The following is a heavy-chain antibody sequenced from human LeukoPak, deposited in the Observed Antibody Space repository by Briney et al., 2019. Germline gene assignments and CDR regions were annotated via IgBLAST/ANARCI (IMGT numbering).Heavy chain of an antibody. V-gene: IGHV3-30-3*01. CDR3: ARDTRSDIVATDFYLGY. J-gene: IGHJ4*02. Sequence: PGGSLRLSRAASGFSFRTTTMHWVRQAPGKGLEWVAVISYDGSNKYYADSVKGRFTISRDNSKNTLYLQMNSLRAEDTAVYYCARDTRSDIVATDFYLGYWGQGTLVTVSS. CDR2: ISYDGSNK. D-gene: IGHD5-12*01. CDR1: GFSFRTTT.